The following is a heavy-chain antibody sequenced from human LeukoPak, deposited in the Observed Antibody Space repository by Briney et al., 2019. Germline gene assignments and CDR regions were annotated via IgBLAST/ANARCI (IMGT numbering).Heavy chain of an antibody. V-gene: IGHV1-2*02. J-gene: IGHJ5*02. D-gene: IGHD3-22*01. CDR2: INPNSGGT. CDR3: ARDLRYYYDSSGEPPCFDP. Sequence: ASVKVCCKASGYTFTGYYMHWVRQAPGQGLEWMGWINPNSGGTNYAQKFQGRVTMTRDTSISTAYMELSRLRSDDTAVYYCARDLRYYYDSSGEPPCFDPWGQGTLVPVSS. CDR1: GYTFTGYY.